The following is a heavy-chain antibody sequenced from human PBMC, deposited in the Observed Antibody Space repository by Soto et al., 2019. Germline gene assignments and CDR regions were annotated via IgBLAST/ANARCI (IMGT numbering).Heavy chain of an antibody. CDR1: GGTFSSYA. D-gene: IGHD3-16*01. J-gene: IGHJ4*02. V-gene: IGHV1-69*13. CDR3: ARDIYARLSTLDY. CDR2: IIPIFGTA. Sequence: ASVKVSCKASGGTFSSYAISWVRQAPGQGLEWMGGIIPIFGTANYAQKFQGRVTITADESTSTAYMELSSLRSEDTAVYYCARDIYARLSTLDYWGQGTLVTVSS.